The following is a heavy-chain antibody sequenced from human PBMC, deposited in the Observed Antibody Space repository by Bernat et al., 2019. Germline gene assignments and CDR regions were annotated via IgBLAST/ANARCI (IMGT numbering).Heavy chain of an antibody. D-gene: IGHD1-1*01. CDR2: ISAYNGNT. Sequence: QVQLVQSGAEVKKPGASVKVSCKASGYTFTSYGISWVRQAPGQGLEWMGWISAYNGNTNYAQKLQGRVTMTTDTSTSTAYMELRSLRSDNTAVYYCAREPCTTRTADEADAFDFWGQGTLVTVSS. V-gene: IGHV1-18*01. J-gene: IGHJ3*01. CDR3: AREPCTTRTADEADAFDF. CDR1: GYTFTSYG.